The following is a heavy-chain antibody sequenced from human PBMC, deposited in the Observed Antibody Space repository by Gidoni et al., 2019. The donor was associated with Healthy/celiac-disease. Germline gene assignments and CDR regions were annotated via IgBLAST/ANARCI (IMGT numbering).Heavy chain of an antibody. Sequence: QGQLQESGPGLVKPAETLSLTCTVSGYSISSGYYWGWIRQPPGKGLEWIGSIYHSGSTYYNPSLKSRVTISVDTSKNQFSLKLSSVAAADTAVYYCARVVLYFDSSGYYFDYWGQGTLVTVSS. CDR2: IYHSGST. CDR3: ARVVLYFDSSGYYFDY. V-gene: IGHV4-38-2*02. D-gene: IGHD3-22*01. J-gene: IGHJ4*02. CDR1: GYSISSGYY.